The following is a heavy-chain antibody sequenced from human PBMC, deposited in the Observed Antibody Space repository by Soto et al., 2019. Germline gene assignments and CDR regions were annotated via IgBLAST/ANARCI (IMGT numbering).Heavy chain of an antibody. Sequence: PLLESGGGLVQPGGSLRLSCAASGFIFSDFAMTWVRQVPGKGLEWVSVISGSGSSTNYADSVKGRFTISRDNSMNTLYLQMNSLRAEDTAVYFCAKGRYQLLLDYYYGLDVWGQGTTVTVSS. D-gene: IGHD2-15*01. CDR3: AKGRYQLLLDYYYGLDV. J-gene: IGHJ6*02. CDR2: ISGSGSST. V-gene: IGHV3-23*01. CDR1: GFIFSDFA.